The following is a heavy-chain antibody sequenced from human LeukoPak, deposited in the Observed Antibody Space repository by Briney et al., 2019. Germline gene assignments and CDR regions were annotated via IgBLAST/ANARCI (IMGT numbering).Heavy chain of an antibody. CDR1: GFTFSSYR. J-gene: IGHJ3*02. Sequence: PGGSLRLSCAASGFTFSSYRMNWVRQAPGKGLEWVSYISSSSSTIYYADSVKGRFTISRDNAKNSLYLQMNSLRAEDTAVYYCAREQQLVPEDAFDIWGQGTMVTVSS. CDR2: ISSSSSTI. V-gene: IGHV3-48*01. D-gene: IGHD6-13*01. CDR3: AREQQLVPEDAFDI.